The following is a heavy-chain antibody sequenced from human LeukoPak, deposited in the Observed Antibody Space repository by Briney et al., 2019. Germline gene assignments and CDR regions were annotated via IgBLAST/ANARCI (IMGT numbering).Heavy chain of an antibody. Sequence: GGSLRLSCAAYGFTFSSYSMNWVRQAPGKGLEWVSSISSSSSYIYYADSVKGRFTISRDNAKNSLYLQMNSLRAEDTAVYYCARGEPDYDFWSGYSNYYYYMDVWGKGTTVTVSS. V-gene: IGHV3-21*01. D-gene: IGHD3-3*01. J-gene: IGHJ6*03. CDR1: GFTFSSYS. CDR2: ISSSSSYI. CDR3: ARGEPDYDFWSGYSNYYYYMDV.